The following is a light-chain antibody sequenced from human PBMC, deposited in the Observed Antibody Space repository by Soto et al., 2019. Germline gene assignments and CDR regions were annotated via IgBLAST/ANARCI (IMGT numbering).Light chain of an antibody. Sequence: EIVLTQSPRTLSLSPGERATLSCRASQSVSRSYLAWYQQKPGQAPRLLIYGASSRAAGIPARFSGSGSETDFTLTISDVEPEDFAVYYCHQRQSWPRTFGQGTKVDIK. V-gene: IGKV3-11*01. CDR3: HQRQSWPRT. CDR1: QSVSRSY. CDR2: GAS. J-gene: IGKJ1*01.